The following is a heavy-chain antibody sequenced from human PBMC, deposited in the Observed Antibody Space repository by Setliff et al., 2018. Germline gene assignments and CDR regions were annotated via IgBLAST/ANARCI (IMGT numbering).Heavy chain of an antibody. J-gene: IGHJ3*02. V-gene: IGHV4-31*03. CDR2: ISYSATT. Sequence: SETLSLTCIVSDDSMNSGAYYWSWIRQHPGQGLEWIGYISYSATTSYNPSLKSRISISMHTSKNQFSLKLSSVTAADTAVYYCARDPLTTNRRRAFDIWGQGTMVTVSS. CDR1: DDSMNSGAYY. D-gene: IGHD4-17*01. CDR3: ARDPLTTNRRRAFDI.